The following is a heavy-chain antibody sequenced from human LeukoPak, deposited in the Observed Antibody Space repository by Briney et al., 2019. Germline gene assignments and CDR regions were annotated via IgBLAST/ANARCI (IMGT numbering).Heavy chain of an antibody. CDR2: IYYSGST. CDR3: ARVPSLRGGYAFDI. J-gene: IGHJ3*02. Sequence: SETLSLTCTVSGGSISSSSYYWGWIRQPPGKGLEWIGSIYYSGSTYYNPSLKSRVTISVDTSKNQFSLKLSSVTAADTAVYYCARVPSLRGGYAFDIWGQGTMVTVSS. CDR1: GGSISSSSYY. V-gene: IGHV4-39*07. D-gene: IGHD5-12*01.